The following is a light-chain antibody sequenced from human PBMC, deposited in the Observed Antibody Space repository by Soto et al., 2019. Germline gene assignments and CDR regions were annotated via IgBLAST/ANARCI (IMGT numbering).Light chain of an antibody. CDR1: QSINRW. V-gene: IGKV1-33*01. J-gene: IGKJ5*01. CDR3: QQYYDLPIT. Sequence: DIQMTQSPSTLSASVGDRVIITCRASQSINRWLAWYQQKPGKAPKLLIDDVTNLETGVPSRFSGSGSGTHFTFTIGSLQPEDIATYYCQQYYDLPITFGQGTRLEIK. CDR2: DVT.